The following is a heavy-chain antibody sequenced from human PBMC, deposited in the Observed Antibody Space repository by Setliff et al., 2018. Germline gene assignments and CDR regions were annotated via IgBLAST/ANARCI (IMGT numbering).Heavy chain of an antibody. CDR1: GGSVSSSSW. D-gene: IGHD3-22*01. CDR2: IYHGGNT. J-gene: IGHJ4*02. V-gene: IGHV4-4*02. Sequence: SETLSLTCDVSGGSVSSSSWWTWVRQPPGKGLEWIGQIYHGGNTRYNPSLKSRLTMSIDKSKNQVSLELTSVTAADTAVYYCARAPRYFDPTGSYFDFWGQGTLVTVSS. CDR3: ARAPRYFDPTGSYFDF.